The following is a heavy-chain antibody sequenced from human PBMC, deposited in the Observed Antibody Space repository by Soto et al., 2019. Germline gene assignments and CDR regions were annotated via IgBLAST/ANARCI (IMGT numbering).Heavy chain of an antibody. V-gene: IGHV3-30*18. Sequence: QVQLVESGGGVVQPGRSLRLSCAASGFTFSSFGMHWVRQAPGKGLEWVAVISFDGSKKYYADSVKGRFTISRDNSKNTLFLQMNSLRAEDTAVYYCEKDSIGDYYGMDVWGQGTTVTVSS. J-gene: IGHJ6*02. CDR2: ISFDGSKK. CDR3: EKDSIGDYYGMDV. CDR1: GFTFSSFG.